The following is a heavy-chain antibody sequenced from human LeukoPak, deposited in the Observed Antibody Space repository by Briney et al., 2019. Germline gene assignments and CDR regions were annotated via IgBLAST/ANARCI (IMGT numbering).Heavy chain of an antibody. V-gene: IGHV3-48*04. Sequence: GGSLRLSCAASGFTFSSYSLNWVRQAPGKGLEWISYISSSSGSIYYADSVKGRFTISRDNAKNSLYLQMNSLRAEDTAVYYCARGPPDLDYWGQGTLVTVSS. J-gene: IGHJ4*02. CDR1: GFTFSSYS. CDR2: ISSSSGSI. CDR3: ARGPPDLDY.